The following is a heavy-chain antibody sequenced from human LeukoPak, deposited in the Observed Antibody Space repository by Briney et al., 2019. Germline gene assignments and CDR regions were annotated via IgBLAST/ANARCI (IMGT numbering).Heavy chain of an antibody. Sequence: GGSLRLSCAASGFTFSSYSMNWVRQAPGKGLEWVSSISSSSSYIYYADSVKGRFTISRDNAKNSLYLQMNSLRAEDTAVYYCARVKGLSSSFHFDYWGQGTLVTVSS. CDR3: ARVKGLSSSFHFDY. D-gene: IGHD6-6*01. CDR2: ISSSSSYI. CDR1: GFTFSSYS. V-gene: IGHV3-21*01. J-gene: IGHJ4*02.